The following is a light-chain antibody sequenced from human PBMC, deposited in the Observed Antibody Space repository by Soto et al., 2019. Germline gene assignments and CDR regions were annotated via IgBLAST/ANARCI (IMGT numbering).Light chain of an antibody. CDR2: AAS. CDR3: QQSYSTPRT. V-gene: IGKV1-39*01. Sequence: DIQMTQSPSSLSASVGDRVTITCRASQSISSYLNWYRQKPGKAPKLLIYAASSLQSGVPSRFSGSGSETDFTLTISSLQPEDFATYYCQQSYSTPRTFGQGTKLEIK. CDR1: QSISSY. J-gene: IGKJ2*01.